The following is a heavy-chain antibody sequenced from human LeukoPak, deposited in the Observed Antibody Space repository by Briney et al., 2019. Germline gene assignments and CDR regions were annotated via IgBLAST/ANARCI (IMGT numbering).Heavy chain of an antibody. CDR2: IYPGDSDT. V-gene: IGHV5-51*01. Sequence: GESLNISCKGSGYSFTTYRIGWVRQMPGKGLEWMGIIYPGDSDTRYSPSFQGQVTISADKSISTAYLQWNSLKTSDTAMYYCTRAESSGWLDWGQGTLVTVSS. CDR1: GYSFTTYR. CDR3: TRAESSGWLD. J-gene: IGHJ4*02. D-gene: IGHD6-19*01.